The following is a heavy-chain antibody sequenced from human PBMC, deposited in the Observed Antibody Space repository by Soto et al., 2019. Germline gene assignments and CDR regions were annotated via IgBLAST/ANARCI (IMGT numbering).Heavy chain of an antibody. CDR2: IYYSGST. Sequence: SETLSLTCTVSGGSISSYYWSWIRQPPGKGLEWIGYIYYSGSTNYNPSLKSRVTMSVDTSKNQFSLKLSSVTAADTAVYYCASSSRSSSGDFGYWGQGTLVTVSS. D-gene: IGHD6-6*01. V-gene: IGHV4-59*08. J-gene: IGHJ4*02. CDR3: ASSSRSSSGDFGY. CDR1: GGSISSYY.